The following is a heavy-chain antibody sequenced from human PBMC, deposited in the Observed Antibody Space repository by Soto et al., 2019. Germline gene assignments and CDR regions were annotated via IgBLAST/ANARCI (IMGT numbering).Heavy chain of an antibody. CDR2: IHYSGYI. Sequence: SETLSLTCTVSSAPITKYYWGWVRQAPGRGLEWIGFIHYSGYISYSPSLKSRVTMSVDTSKNQFSLKLTSVTAADTAVYYCARHGTPIAVAGHFAYWGQGTVVTVSS. J-gene: IGHJ4*02. D-gene: IGHD6-19*01. CDR3: ARHGTPIAVAGHFAY. CDR1: SAPITKYY. V-gene: IGHV4-59*08.